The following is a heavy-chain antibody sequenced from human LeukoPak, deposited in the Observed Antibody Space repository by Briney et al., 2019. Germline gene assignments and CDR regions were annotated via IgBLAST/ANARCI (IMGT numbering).Heavy chain of an antibody. Sequence: GGSLRLSCAASGFTFSSYSMNWVRQAPGKGLEWVSSIISSSYIYYADSVKGRFTISRDNAKNSLYLQMNSLRAEDTAVYYCATLDYDFWSGQDAFDIWGQGTMVTVSS. CDR1: GFTFSSYS. D-gene: IGHD3-3*01. J-gene: IGHJ3*02. CDR3: ATLDYDFWSGQDAFDI. V-gene: IGHV3-21*01. CDR2: IISSSYI.